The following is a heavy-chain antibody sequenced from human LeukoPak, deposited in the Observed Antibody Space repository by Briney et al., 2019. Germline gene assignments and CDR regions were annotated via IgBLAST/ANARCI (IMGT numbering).Heavy chain of an antibody. D-gene: IGHD3-10*01. J-gene: IGHJ4*02. CDR1: GFTFSSYS. CDR3: AKAAGLLWFGELLGGSDY. CDR2: ISGSGTSI. Sequence: TGGSLRLSCAASGFTFSSYSMNWVRQAPGKGLEWVSSISGSGTSIYYADSVKGRFTISRDNANNSLYLQMNSLRAEDTAVYYCAKAAGLLWFGELLGGSDYWGQGTLVTVSS. V-gene: IGHV3-21*04.